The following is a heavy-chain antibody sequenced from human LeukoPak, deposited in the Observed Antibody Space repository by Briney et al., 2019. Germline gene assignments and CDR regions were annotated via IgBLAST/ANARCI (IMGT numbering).Heavy chain of an antibody. D-gene: IGHD5-18*01. CDR3: ARAIDGYSYDRGYYMDV. V-gene: IGHV4-30-4*08. Sequence: PSETLSLTCTVSGGSISSSSYYWSWIRQPPGKGLEWIGYIYYSGSTYYNPSLKSRVTISVDTSKNQFSLKLSSVTAADTAVYYCARAIDGYSYDRGYYMDVWGKGTTVTVSS. J-gene: IGHJ6*03. CDR1: GGSISSSSYY. CDR2: IYYSGST.